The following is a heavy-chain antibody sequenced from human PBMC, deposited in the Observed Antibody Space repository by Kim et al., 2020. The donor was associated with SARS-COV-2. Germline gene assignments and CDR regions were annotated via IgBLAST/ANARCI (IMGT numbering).Heavy chain of an antibody. V-gene: IGHV3-74*01. CDR3: VRAYDY. CDR2: IKSDESST. J-gene: IGHJ4*02. CDR1: GFTFSSYW. Sequence: GGSLRLSCAASGFTFSSYWMHWVRQAPGKGLVWVSRIKSDESSTGYADSVKGRFTISRYNAKNTLYLQMNSLSAEDTAVYYCVRAYDYWGQGTLVTVSS.